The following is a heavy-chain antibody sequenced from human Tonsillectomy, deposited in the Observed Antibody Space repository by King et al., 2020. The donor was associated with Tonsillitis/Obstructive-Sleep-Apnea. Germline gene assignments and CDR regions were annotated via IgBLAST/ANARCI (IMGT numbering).Heavy chain of an antibody. CDR1: GFTFDDYA. J-gene: IGHJ4*02. D-gene: IGHD6-19*01. CDR2: ISLNSSGI. Sequence: EVQLVESGGGLVQPGRSLRLYCAASGFTFDDYAMHWVRQAPGKGLEWVSGISLNSSGIGYADSVKGRFTISRDNAKNSLYLQMNSLRAEDTALYYCAKDAYSSAWYADYWGQGTLVTVSS. V-gene: IGHV3-9*01. CDR3: AKDAYSSAWYADY.